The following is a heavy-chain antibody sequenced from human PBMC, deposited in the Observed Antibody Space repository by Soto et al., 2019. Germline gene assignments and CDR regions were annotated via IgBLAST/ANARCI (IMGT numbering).Heavy chain of an antibody. CDR1: GGSISSSSYY. Sequence: SETLSLTCTVSGGSISSSSYYWGWIRQPPGKGLEWIGSIYYSGSTYYNPSLKSRVTISVDTSKNQFSLKLSSVTAADTAVYYCAREGSRSWYNWFDPWGQGTLVTVSS. CDR3: AREGSRSWYNWFDP. V-gene: IGHV4-39*01. CDR2: IYYSGST. D-gene: IGHD6-13*01. J-gene: IGHJ5*02.